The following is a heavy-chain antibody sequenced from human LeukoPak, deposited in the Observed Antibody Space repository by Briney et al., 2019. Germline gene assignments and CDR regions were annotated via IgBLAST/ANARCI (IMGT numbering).Heavy chain of an antibody. J-gene: IGHJ4*02. CDR3: ARDKLKGSSGWYDY. D-gene: IGHD6-19*01. CDR1: GYTFTSYG. CDR2: ISAYNGNT. Sequence: ASVKVSCKASGYTFTSYGIGWVRQAPGQGLEWMGWISAYNGNTNYAQKLQGRVTMTTDTSTSTAYMELRSLRSDDTAVYYCARDKLKGSSGWYDYWGQGTLVTVSS. V-gene: IGHV1-18*04.